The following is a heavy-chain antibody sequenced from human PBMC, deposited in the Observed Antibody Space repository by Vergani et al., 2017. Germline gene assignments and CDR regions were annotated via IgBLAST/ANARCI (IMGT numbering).Heavy chain of an antibody. CDR3: ARDCTSGGCPDNYGMDV. Sequence: VQLVESGGGLVKPGGSLRLSCAASGFTFSDFSMSWVRQAPGKGLEWVAFIGSSGPYINYADSVKGRFIISRDNNNNSLFLQLGSLRAEDAAVYYCARDCTSGGCPDNYGMDVWGQGATVTVSS. CDR2: IGSSGPYI. CDR1: GFTFSDFS. D-gene: IGHD2-8*01. V-gene: IGHV3-21*06. J-gene: IGHJ6*02.